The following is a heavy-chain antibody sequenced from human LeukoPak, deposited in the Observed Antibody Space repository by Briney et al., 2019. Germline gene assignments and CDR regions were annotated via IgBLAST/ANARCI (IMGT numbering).Heavy chain of an antibody. CDR1: GFTFSSYE. J-gene: IGHJ4*02. CDR3: ASHYDILTGYPSYFDY. CDR2: VSSSGSTI. V-gene: IGHV3-48*03. D-gene: IGHD3-9*01. Sequence: GGSLRLSCAASGFTFSSYEMNWVRQAPGKGLEWVSYVSSSGSTIYYADSAKGRFTISRDNAKNSLYLQMNSLRAEDTAVYYYASHYDILTGYPSYFDYWGQGTLVTVSS.